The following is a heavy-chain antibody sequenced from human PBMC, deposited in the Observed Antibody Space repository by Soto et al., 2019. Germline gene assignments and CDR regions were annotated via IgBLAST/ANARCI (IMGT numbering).Heavy chain of an antibody. V-gene: IGHV3-30-3*01. CDR3: ARDRIKGFLEWLHYY. D-gene: IGHD3-3*01. J-gene: IGHJ4*02. CDR2: ISYDGSNK. CDR1: GFTFSSYA. Sequence: QVQLVESGGGVVQPGRSLRLSCAASGFTFSSYAMHWVRQAPGKGLEWVAVISYDGSNKYYADSVKGRFTISRDNSKNTLYLQMNSLRAEDTAVYYCARDRIKGFLEWLHYYWGQGTLVTVSS.